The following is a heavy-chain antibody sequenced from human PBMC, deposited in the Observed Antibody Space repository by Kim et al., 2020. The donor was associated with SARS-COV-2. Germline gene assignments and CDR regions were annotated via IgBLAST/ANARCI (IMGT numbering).Heavy chain of an antibody. V-gene: IGHV3-73*01. J-gene: IGHJ3*02. D-gene: IGHD1-26*01. CDR1: GFTFSDSA. CDR3: ARGPPYSESYWDAFDI. CDR2: IRSKVNSYAT. Sequence: GGSLSLSCAASGFTFSDSAMHWVRQASGKGLEWVGRIRSKVNSYATVYAVSVEGRFTISRDDSKNTPYLQMDSLKTEDTAVYYCARGPPYSESYWDAFDIWGQGTMVTVSS.